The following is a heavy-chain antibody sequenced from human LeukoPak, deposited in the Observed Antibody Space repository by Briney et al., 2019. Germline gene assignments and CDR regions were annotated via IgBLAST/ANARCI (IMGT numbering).Heavy chain of an antibody. V-gene: IGHV4-38-2*02. J-gene: IGHJ6*03. CDR1: GYSISSGYY. CDR2: IYHSGST. Sequence: SETLSLTCTVSGYSISSGYYWGWIRQPPGKGLEWIGSIYHSGSTYYNPSLKSRVTISVDTSKNQFPLKLSSVTAADTAIYYCARDFSSSSTVYYYYMDVWGKGTTVTVSS. D-gene: IGHD6-6*01. CDR3: ARDFSSSSTVYYYYMDV.